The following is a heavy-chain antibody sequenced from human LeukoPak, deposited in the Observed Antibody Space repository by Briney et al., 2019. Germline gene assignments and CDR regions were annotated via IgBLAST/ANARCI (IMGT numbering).Heavy chain of an antibody. V-gene: IGHV1-18*04. D-gene: IGHD3-22*01. CDR1: GYTFTNYP. J-gene: IGHJ4*02. CDR2: IGVHDGNS. CDR3: ARDHDSSGNYLDFLDS. Sequence: ASVKVSCKASGYTFTNYPLTWVRQAPGQGLEWMGWIGVHDGNSHYAQKSQGRVTLTTDTSTHAAYMELRSLRSDDTAVYYCARDHDSSGNYLDFLDSWGQGTLVTVSS.